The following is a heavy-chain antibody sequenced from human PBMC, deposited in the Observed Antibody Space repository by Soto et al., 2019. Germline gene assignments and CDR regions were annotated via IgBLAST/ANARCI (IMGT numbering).Heavy chain of an antibody. V-gene: IGHV3-9*01. Sequence: EVQLVESGGGLVQPGRSLRLSCAASGFTFDDYAMHWVRQAPGKGLEWVSGISWNSGSIGYADSVKGRFTISRDNAKNSLYLQMNSLRAEDTALYYCAKDKGDYGDQRAEYFQHWGQGTLVTVSS. CDR2: ISWNSGSI. CDR1: GFTFDDYA. J-gene: IGHJ1*01. D-gene: IGHD4-17*01. CDR3: AKDKGDYGDQRAEYFQH.